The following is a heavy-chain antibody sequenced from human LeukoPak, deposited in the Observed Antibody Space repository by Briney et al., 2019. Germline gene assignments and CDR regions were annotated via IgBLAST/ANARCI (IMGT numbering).Heavy chain of an antibody. CDR1: GFTFSSYW. D-gene: IGHD3-16*02. CDR2: INTGGSST. CDR3: ARDLLPFDVWGSYRYDPDYMDV. Sequence: GGSLRPSCAASGFTFSSYWMHWVRQAPGKGLVWVSRINTGGSSTSYADSVKGRFTISRDNAKNTLYLQMNSLRAEDTAVYYCARDLLPFDVWGSYRYDPDYMDVRGKGTTVTVSS. J-gene: IGHJ6*03. V-gene: IGHV3-74*01.